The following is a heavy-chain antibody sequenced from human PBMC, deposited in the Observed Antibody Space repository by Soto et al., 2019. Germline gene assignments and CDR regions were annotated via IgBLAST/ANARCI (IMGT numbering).Heavy chain of an antibody. J-gene: IGHJ4*02. CDR1: GFTFSSYW. D-gene: IGHD6-13*01. CDR3: AKEHSSWPLDY. V-gene: IGHV3-23*01. Sequence: GGSLRLSCAASGFTFSSYWMSWVRQAPGKGLEWVATIRGGGSRTYYVDSVKGRFTISRDNSKNTLYLQMNSLRAEDTAVYYCAKEHSSWPLDYWGQGTLVTVS. CDR2: IRGGGSRT.